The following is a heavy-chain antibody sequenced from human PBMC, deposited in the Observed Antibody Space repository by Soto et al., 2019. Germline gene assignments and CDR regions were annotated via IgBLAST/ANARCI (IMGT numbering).Heavy chain of an antibody. CDR3: ARGLVGSTTAFDY. J-gene: IGHJ4*02. D-gene: IGHD1-26*01. Sequence: PGGSLRLSCVASGFTVSRSYMSWVRQAPGKGLEWVSTIYTPGSTYYADSVKGRFTITRDNSKNTLYLQMNGLRAEDTAVYYCARGLVGSTTAFDYWGQGTLVTVSS. CDR2: IYTPGST. V-gene: IGHV3-53*01. CDR1: GFTVSRSY.